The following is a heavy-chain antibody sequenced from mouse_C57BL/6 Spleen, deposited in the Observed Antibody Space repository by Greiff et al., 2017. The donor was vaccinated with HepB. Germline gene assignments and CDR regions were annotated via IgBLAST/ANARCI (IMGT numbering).Heavy chain of an antibody. J-gene: IGHJ2*01. Sequence: QVQLKESGAELVKPGASVKISCKASGYAFSSYWMNWVKQRPGKGLEWIGQIYPGDGDTNYNGKFKGKATLTADKSSSTAYMQLSSLTSEDSAVYFCARVTTAYFDYWGQGTTLTVSS. D-gene: IGHD1-2*01. V-gene: IGHV1-80*01. CDR2: IYPGDGDT. CDR3: ARVTTAYFDY. CDR1: GYAFSSYW.